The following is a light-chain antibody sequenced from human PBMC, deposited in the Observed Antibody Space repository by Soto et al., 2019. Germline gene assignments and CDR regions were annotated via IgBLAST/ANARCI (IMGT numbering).Light chain of an antibody. CDR3: RQYNDWPPVT. V-gene: IGKV3-15*01. CDR2: GAA. J-gene: IGKJ5*01. Sequence: EIVMTQSPATLSMSPGERATLSCRASQSLRSNLAWYHQKPGQAPRLLVYGAATRATGIPDRFSGSGSGTEFTLNISSLHSEDFAVYYFRQYNDWPPVTFGQGTRLEIK. CDR1: QSLRSN.